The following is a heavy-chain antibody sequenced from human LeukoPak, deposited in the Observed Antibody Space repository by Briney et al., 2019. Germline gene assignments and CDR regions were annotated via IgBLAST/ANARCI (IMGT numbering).Heavy chain of an antibody. CDR2: INWNGGST. J-gene: IGHJ3*02. CDR1: GFTFDDYG. Sequence: GGSLRLSCAASGFTFDDYGMSWVRQASGKGLEWVSSINWNGGSTGYADSVKGRFTISRDNAKNSLYLQMNSLRAEDTALYYCASSLGSQVGAFDIWGQGTMVTVSS. CDR3: ASSLGSQVGAFDI. D-gene: IGHD2-2*01. V-gene: IGHV3-20*04.